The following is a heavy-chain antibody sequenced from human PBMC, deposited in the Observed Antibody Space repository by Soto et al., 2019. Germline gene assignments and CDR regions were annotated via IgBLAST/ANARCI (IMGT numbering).Heavy chain of an antibody. J-gene: IGHJ5*02. Sequence: EAHMLESGGGLGQPGGSLRLSCAASGFTFSMYAMSWVRQAPGKGLEWVSSIGGGGADTYYADAVKGRFTISRDNSKNTLYLQMNSLRAEDTAVYYCAKDGMYYYDSSGYPFDPWGQGTLVTVSS. V-gene: IGHV3-23*01. CDR1: GFTFSMYA. D-gene: IGHD3-22*01. CDR3: AKDGMYYYDSSGYPFDP. CDR2: IGGGGADT.